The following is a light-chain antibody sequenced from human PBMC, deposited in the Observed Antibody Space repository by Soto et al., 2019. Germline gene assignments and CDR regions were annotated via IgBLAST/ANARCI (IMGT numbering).Light chain of an antibody. CDR1: SGHSSYA. CDR2: LNNDGSQ. Sequence: QSVLTQSPSASASLGASVKLTCTLSSGHSSYAIAWHQQQPEKGPRYLMKLNNDGSQSKGDGIPDRFSGSSSGAERYLTISSLQSEDEADYYCQTWGTGIEVFGGGTKLTVL. J-gene: IGLJ2*01. CDR3: QTWGTGIEV. V-gene: IGLV4-69*01.